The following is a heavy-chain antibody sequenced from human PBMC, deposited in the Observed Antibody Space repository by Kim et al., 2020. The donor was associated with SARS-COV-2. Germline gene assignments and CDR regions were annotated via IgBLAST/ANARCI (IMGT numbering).Heavy chain of an antibody. CDR1: GGSFSGYY. Sequence: SETLSLTCAVYGGSFSGYYWSWIRQPPGKGLEWIGEINHSGSTNYNPSLKSRVTISVDTSKNQFSLKLSSVTAADTAVYYCARGLGYWGQGTLVTVSS. J-gene: IGHJ4*02. CDR2: INHSGST. V-gene: IGHV4-34*01. CDR3: ARGLGY.